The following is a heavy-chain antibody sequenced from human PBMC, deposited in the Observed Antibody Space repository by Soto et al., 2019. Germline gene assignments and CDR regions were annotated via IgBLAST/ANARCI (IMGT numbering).Heavy chain of an antibody. CDR1: GFTFSSYG. D-gene: IGHD2-15*01. CDR3: ARYGAGDCSGGSCYRMDAFDI. CDR2: IWYDGSNK. Sequence: QVQLVESGGGVVQPGRSLRLSCAASGFTFSSYGMHWVRQAPGKGLEWVAVIWYDGSNKYYADSVKGRFTISRDNSKNTRYLQMNSLRAEDTAVYYCARYGAGDCSGGSCYRMDAFDIWGQGTMVTVSS. J-gene: IGHJ3*02. V-gene: IGHV3-33*01.